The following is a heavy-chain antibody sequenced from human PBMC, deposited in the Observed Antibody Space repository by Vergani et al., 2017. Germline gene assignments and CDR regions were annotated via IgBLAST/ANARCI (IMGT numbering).Heavy chain of an antibody. CDR1: GGNFSSYT. D-gene: IGHD2-2*01. CDR3: ARQVYCSSTSCYGYYYYYGMYV. CDR2: IIPILGIA. V-gene: IGHV1-69*02. Sequence: QVQLVQSGAEVKKPGSSVKVSCKASGGNFSSYTISWVRQAPGQGLEWMGRIIPILGIANYAQKFQGRVTITADKSTSTAYMELRSLRSEDTAVYYCARQVYCSSTSCYGYYYYYGMYVWGQGTTVTVSS. J-gene: IGHJ6*02.